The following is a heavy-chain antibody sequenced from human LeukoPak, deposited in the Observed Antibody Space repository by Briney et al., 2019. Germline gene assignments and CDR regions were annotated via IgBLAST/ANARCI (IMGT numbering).Heavy chain of an antibody. V-gene: IGHV3-7*03. CDR1: GFTFSSYW. Sequence: GGSLRLSCAASGFTFSSYWMNWVRQAPGKGLEWVANIKQDGSEKYYVDSVKGRFTISRDNAKNSLYLQMNSLRAEDTAVYYCAKDRSRIVGPPKTWGQGTLVTVSS. CDR3: AKDRSRIVGPPKT. CDR2: IKQDGSEK. J-gene: IGHJ5*02. D-gene: IGHD1-26*01.